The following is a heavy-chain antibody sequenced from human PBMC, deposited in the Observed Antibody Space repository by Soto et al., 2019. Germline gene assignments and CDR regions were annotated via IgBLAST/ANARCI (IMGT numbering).Heavy chain of an antibody. CDR2: IIHIFGTA. J-gene: IGHJ4*02. D-gene: IGHD3-22*01. CDR1: GGTFSRHA. V-gene: IGHV1-69*01. CDR3: ARGWGYDSNDYYYAY. Sequence: QVQLVQSGAEVRKPGSSVKVSCKASGGTFSRHAISWVRQAPGQGLEWMGGIIHIFGTANHAQKFQGRVTIIADESTSTVYMELSSLISEDTAMYYCARGWGYDSNDYYYAYWGQGTLVIVSS.